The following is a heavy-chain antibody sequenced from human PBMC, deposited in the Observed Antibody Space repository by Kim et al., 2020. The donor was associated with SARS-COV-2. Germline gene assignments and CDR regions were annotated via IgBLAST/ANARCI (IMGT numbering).Heavy chain of an antibody. CDR2: ITWNGAKR. V-gene: IGHV3-9*01. CDR1: GFAFDDFA. J-gene: IGHJ4*02. CDR3: AKDHDSSGNYAFFDY. D-gene: IGHD3-22*01. Sequence: GGSLRLSCAASGFAFDDFAMHWVRQAPGKGLEWVSGITWNGAKRDYADSVKGRFTISRDNAKNSLYLQLNSLRTEDTALYFCAKDHDSSGNYAFFDYWGQGALGTVS.